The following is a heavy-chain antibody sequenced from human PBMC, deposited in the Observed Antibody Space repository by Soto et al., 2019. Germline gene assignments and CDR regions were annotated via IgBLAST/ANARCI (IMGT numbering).Heavy chain of an antibody. D-gene: IGHD6-13*01. CDR3: ERAIIGSRSWYDYYYHGMEV. J-gene: IGHJ6*04. CDR2: IYYSGST. CDR1: GGSISSGGYY. Sequence: SETLSLTCTVSGGSISSGGYYWSWMRQHPGKGLEWIGYIYYSGSTNYNPSLKSRVTISVDTSKNQFSLKLSSVTAADTAVYYCERAIIGSRSWYDYYYHGMEVWCKGTLLTVSS. V-gene: IGHV4-61*08.